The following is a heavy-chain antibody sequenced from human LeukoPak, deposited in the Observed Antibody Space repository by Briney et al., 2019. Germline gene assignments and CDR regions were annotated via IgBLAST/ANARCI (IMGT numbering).Heavy chain of an antibody. CDR2: IWHDGYNE. D-gene: IGHD3-10*01. Sequence: PGRSLRLSCAASGINVIGYGMHWVRQAPGKGLEWVADIWHDGYNEHYADSVKGRFSVSRDNPKNTVYLEMTSLRDDDTAVYFCAGAESYGWFNYWGQGSMVTVSS. CDR3: AGAESYGWFNY. V-gene: IGHV3-33*01. CDR1: GINVIGYG. J-gene: IGHJ4*02.